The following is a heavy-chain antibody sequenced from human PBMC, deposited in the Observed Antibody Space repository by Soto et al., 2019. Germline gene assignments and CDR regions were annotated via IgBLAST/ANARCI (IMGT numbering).Heavy chain of an antibody. J-gene: IGHJ4*02. V-gene: IGHV1-2*02. CDR3: ARAVHTMIQGVRFRVDQ. CDR1: GYTFTAYY. D-gene: IGHD3-10*01. Sequence: ASVKVSCKASGYTFTAYYIHWVRQAPGQGLEWMGWINPNGGGTKYAQKFQGRVTMTRDTSINTAYMELTRLTPDDTAVYYCARAVHTMIQGVRFRVDQWGQGTLVTV. CDR2: INPNGGGT.